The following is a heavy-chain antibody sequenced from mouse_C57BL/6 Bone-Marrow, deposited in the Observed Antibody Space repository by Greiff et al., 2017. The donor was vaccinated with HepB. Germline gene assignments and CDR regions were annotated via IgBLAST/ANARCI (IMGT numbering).Heavy chain of an antibody. Sequence: VQLQQSGAELVKPGASVKLSCTASGFNIKDDYMHWVKQRTEQGLEWIGRIDPEDGETKYVPKFQGKATITADTSSNTAYLQLSSLTSEDTAVYYCATYGNLDYWGQGTTLTVSS. CDR1: GFNIKDDY. CDR2: IDPEDGET. V-gene: IGHV14-2*01. CDR3: ATYGNLDY. D-gene: IGHD2-1*01. J-gene: IGHJ2*01.